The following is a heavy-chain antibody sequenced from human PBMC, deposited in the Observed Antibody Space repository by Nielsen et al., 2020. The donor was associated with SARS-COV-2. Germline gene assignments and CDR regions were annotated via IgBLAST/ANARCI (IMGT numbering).Heavy chain of an antibody. CDR2: INTNTGNP. CDR3: ARDPQPILAAAHWFDP. D-gene: IGHD6-13*01. J-gene: IGHJ5*02. CDR1: GYTFTSYA. V-gene: IGHV7-4-1*02. Sequence: ASVKVSCKASGYTFTSYAMNWVRQAPGQGLEWMGWINTNTGNPTYAQGFTGRFVFSLDTSVSTAYLQISSLKAEDTAVYYCARDPQPILAAAHWFDPWGQGTLVTVSS.